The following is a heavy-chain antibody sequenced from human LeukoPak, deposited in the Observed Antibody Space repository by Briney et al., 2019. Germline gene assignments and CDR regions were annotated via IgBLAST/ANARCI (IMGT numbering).Heavy chain of an antibody. CDR3: ARVRSMLRGVIKGDWYFDL. CDR1: GGSISNTNW. J-gene: IGHJ2*01. D-gene: IGHD3-10*01. CDR2: GNVQGST. Sequence: PSETLSLTCGVSGGSISNTNWWTWVRQPPGKGLEWIGEGNVQGSTNYNPSLKSRVAISVDKSENHISLKLTSVTAADTAVYYCARVRSMLRGVIKGDWYFDLWGRGTLVTGS. V-gene: IGHV4-4*02.